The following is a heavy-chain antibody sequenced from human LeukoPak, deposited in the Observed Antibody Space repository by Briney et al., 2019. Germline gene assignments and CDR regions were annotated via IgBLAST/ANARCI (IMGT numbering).Heavy chain of an antibody. J-gene: IGHJ4*02. CDR3: AKGMTTGYYFDY. D-gene: IGHD4-17*01. Sequence: GGSLRLSCAASGFTFTSYGMHWVRQAPGKGLEWVAFIRYDGSNKYYADSVKGRFTISRDNSKNTLYLQMNSLRAEDTAVYYCAKGMTTGYYFDYWGQGTLVTVSS. CDR1: GFTFTSYG. V-gene: IGHV3-30*02. CDR2: IRYDGSNK.